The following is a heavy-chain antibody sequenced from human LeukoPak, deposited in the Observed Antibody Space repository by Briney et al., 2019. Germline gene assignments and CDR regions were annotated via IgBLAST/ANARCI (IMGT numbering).Heavy chain of an antibody. V-gene: IGHV4-39*01. J-gene: IGHJ4*02. CDR3: ARRIIVATVDY. CDR2: IYYGGST. D-gene: IGHD5-12*01. Sequence: SETLSLTCTVSGGSISSSSYYWAWIRQPPGKGLEWIGSIYYGGSTYYNPSLKSRVTISADTSKNQFSLKLSSVTAADTAVYFCARRIIVATVDYWGQGTLVTVSS. CDR1: GGSISSSSYY.